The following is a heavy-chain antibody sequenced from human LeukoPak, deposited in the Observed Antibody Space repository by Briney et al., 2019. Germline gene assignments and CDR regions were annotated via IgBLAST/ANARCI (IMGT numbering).Heavy chain of an antibody. D-gene: IGHD6-13*01. CDR1: GFTFSSYA. CDR3: ARDQGGSFLNYFDY. J-gene: IGHJ4*02. Sequence: PGGSLRLSCAASGFTFSSYAMSWVRQAPGKGLEWVSSISSSSSYIYYADSVKGRFTISRDNAKNSLYLQMNSLRAEDTAVYYCARDQGGSFLNYFDYWGQGTLVTVSS. CDR2: ISSSSSYI. V-gene: IGHV3-21*01.